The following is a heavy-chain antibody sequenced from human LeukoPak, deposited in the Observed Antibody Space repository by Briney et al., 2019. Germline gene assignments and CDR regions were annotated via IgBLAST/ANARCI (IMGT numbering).Heavy chain of an antibody. V-gene: IGHV3-23*01. D-gene: IGHD3-10*01. CDR1: GFTFSSYG. CDR2: ISGSGGST. J-gene: IGHJ4*02. Sequence: PGGTLRLSCAASGFTFSSYGMSWVRQAPGKGLEWVSGISGSGGSTYYADSVKGRFTISRDNSKNTLYLQINSLRAEDTAVYYCAKPTSGSVDYWGQGTLVTVSS. CDR3: AKPTSGSVDY.